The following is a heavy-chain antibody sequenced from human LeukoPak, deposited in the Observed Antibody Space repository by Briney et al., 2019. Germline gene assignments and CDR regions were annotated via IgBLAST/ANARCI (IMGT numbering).Heavy chain of an antibody. CDR1: GFTFSSYG. V-gene: IGHV3-30*02. CDR2: IQYDGSNK. D-gene: IGHD3-22*01. CDR3: ARSDDSSDYSFNTFDY. Sequence: PGGSLRLSCAASGFTFSSYGIHWVRQAPGKGLEWVAFIQYDGSNKYYADSVKGRFTISRDNSKNTLYPQMNSLRAEDTAVYYCARSDDSSDYSFNTFDYWGQGTLVTVSS. J-gene: IGHJ4*02.